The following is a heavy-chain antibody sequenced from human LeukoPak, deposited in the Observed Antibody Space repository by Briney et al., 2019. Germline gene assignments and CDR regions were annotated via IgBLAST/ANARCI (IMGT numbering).Heavy chain of an antibody. CDR1: GFTFSTYG. Sequence: GGSLRLSCAASGFTFSTYGMHWVRQAPGKGLEWVAFIRSDGSTKYFADSVKGRFTISRDNSKNSLYLQMNSLRAEDTAVYYCAKDQLLGGSYTFDYWGQGTLVTVSS. J-gene: IGHJ4*02. V-gene: IGHV3-30*02. CDR2: IRSDGSTK. D-gene: IGHD1-26*01. CDR3: AKDQLLGGSYTFDY.